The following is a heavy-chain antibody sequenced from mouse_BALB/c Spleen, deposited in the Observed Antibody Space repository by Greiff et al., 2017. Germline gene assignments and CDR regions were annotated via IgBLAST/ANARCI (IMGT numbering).Heavy chain of an antibody. D-gene: IGHD2-1*01. J-gene: IGHJ3*01. CDR2: INPSTGYT. V-gene: IGHV1-7*01. CDR3: ARNGKGLAY. Sequence: VQLQQSGAELAKPGASVKMSCKASGYTFTSYWMHWVKQRPGQGLEWIGYINPSTGYTEYNQKFKDKATLTADKSSSTAYMQLSSLTSEDSAVYYCARNGKGLAYWGQGTLVTVSA. CDR1: GYTFTSYW.